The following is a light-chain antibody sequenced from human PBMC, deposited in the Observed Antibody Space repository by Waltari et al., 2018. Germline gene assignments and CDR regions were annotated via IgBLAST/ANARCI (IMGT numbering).Light chain of an antibody. Sequence: QSALTQPASVSGSPGQSITISCPGPSSDVGRYDLVSWYQQHPGKAPKLMIYDVTKRPSGVSSRFSASKSGNTASLTISGLQSEDEADYFCSSYRSSTTPIPVFGGGTKLTVL. V-gene: IGLV2-14*02. J-gene: IGLJ2*01. CDR3: SSYRSSTTPIPV. CDR1: SSDVGRYDL. CDR2: DVT.